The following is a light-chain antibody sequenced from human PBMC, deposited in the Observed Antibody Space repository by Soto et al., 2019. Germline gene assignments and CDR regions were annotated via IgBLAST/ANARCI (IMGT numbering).Light chain of an antibody. CDR1: QSVSSY. Sequence: EIVLTQSPATLSLSPGERATLSCRASQSVSSYLAWYQQKPGQAPRLLIYDASNRATGIPARLSGSGSGTDITLTISSLEPEDFAVYYCQQRSNWYTFGQGTKLEIK. CDR3: QQRSNWYT. CDR2: DAS. V-gene: IGKV3-11*01. J-gene: IGKJ2*01.